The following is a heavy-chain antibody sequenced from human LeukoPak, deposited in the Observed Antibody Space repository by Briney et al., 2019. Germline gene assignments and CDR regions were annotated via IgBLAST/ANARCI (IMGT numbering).Heavy chain of an antibody. CDR1: GFTFSSYA. Sequence: GGSLRLSCAASGFTFSSYAMHWVRQAPGKGLEWVAVISYDGSNKYYADSVKGRFTISRDNSKNTLYLRMNSLRAEDTAVYYCARDFGWIQLWLGSWGQGTLVTVSS. CDR2: ISYDGSNK. J-gene: IGHJ5*02. D-gene: IGHD5-18*01. CDR3: ARDFGWIQLWLGS. V-gene: IGHV3-30-3*01.